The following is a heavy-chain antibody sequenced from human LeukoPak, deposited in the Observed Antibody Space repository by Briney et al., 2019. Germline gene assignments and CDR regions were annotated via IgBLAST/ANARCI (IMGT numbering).Heavy chain of an antibody. CDR1: GGTFSSYA. Sequence: ASVKVSCKASGGTFSSYAISWVRQAPGQGLEWMGGIIPIFGTANYAQKFQGRVTITADESTSTAYMELSSLRSEDTAVYYCARGPGTIFGVVIILDAFDIWGQGTMVTVSS. J-gene: IGHJ3*02. CDR3: ARGPGTIFGVVIILDAFDI. CDR2: IIPIFGTA. D-gene: IGHD3-3*01. V-gene: IGHV1-69*01.